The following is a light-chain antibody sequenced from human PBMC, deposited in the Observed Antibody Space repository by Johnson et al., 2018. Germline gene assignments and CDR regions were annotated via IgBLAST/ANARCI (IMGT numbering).Light chain of an antibody. CDR3: GTWDSSLSAGNV. CDR2: ENN. J-gene: IGLJ1*01. CDR1: SSNIGNNY. V-gene: IGLV1-51*02. Sequence: QSVLTQPPSVSAVPGQKVTISCSGSSSNIGNNYVSWYQQLPGTAPKLLIYENNKRPSGIPDRFSGSKSGTSATLGITGLQTGDGAAYYWGTWDSSLSAGNVFGTGTKVTVL.